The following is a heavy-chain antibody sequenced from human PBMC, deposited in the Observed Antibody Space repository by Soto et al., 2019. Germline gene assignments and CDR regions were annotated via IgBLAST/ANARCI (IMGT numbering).Heavy chain of an antibody. CDR1: GFTFSSYG. J-gene: IGHJ6*02. D-gene: IGHD4-17*01. CDR3: ARDLEPYGDTYYYYYGMDV. V-gene: IGHV3-33*01. Sequence: PGGSLRLSCAASGFTFSSYGMHWVRQAPGKGLEWVAVIWYDGSNKYYADSVKGRFTISRDNSKNTLYLQMNSLRAEDTAVYYCARDLEPYGDTYYYYYGMDVWGQGTTVTVSS. CDR2: IWYDGSNK.